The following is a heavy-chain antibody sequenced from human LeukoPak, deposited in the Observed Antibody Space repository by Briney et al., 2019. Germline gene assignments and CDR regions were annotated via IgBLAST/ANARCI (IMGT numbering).Heavy chain of an antibody. CDR1: GFTFSDYY. CDR2: IRSSGTTI. J-gene: IGHJ3*02. CDR3: AKDPPHGI. V-gene: IGHV3-11*01. Sequence: GSLRLSCVASGFTFSDYYMSWIRQAPGKGLEWVSYIRSSGTTIHYADSVKGRFTISRDNSKNTLYLQMNSLRAEDTAVYYCAKDPPHGIWGQGTMVTVSS.